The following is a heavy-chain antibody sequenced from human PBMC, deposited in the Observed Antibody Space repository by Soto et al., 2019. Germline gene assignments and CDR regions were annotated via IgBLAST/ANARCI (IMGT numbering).Heavy chain of an antibody. D-gene: IGHD3-16*01. J-gene: IGHJ4*02. V-gene: IGHV4-59*01. CDR3: ARDGYDDSGRPYPAY. Sequence: SETLSLTCSVAGGSMSGYFWSLMRQSPGKGLEWIGYIYYLGSTDYNPSLKSRVTISVDTSKRQFSLRLTSVTAADTAVYYCARDGYDDSGRPYPAYWGPGIQFTVSS. CDR1: GGSMSGYF. CDR2: IYYLGST.